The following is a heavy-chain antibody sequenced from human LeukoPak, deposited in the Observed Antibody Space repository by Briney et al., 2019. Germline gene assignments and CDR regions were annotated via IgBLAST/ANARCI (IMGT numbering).Heavy chain of an antibody. CDR1: GFTFSSYA. Sequence: GGSLRLSCAASGFTFSSYAMSWVRQAPGKGLEWVSAISGSGGSTYYADSVRGRFTISRDNSKNTLYLQMNSLRAEDTAVYYCARHDHSDHGDPNWFDPWGQGTLVIVSS. V-gene: IGHV3-23*01. J-gene: IGHJ5*02. CDR3: ARHDHSDHGDPNWFDP. D-gene: IGHD4-17*01. CDR2: ISGSGGST.